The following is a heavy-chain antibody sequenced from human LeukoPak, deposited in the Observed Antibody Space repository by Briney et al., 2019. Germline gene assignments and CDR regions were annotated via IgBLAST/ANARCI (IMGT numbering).Heavy chain of an antibody. J-gene: IGHJ4*02. CDR2: IYYSGST. V-gene: IGHV4-39*01. Sequence: SETLSLTCTVSGGSISSSGYCWDWIRQPPGKGLEWIGSIYYSGSTYYNPSLKSRVTISVDTSKNRFSLELSPVTAADTAVYYCARRRHSSSHRDYWGQGTLVTVSS. D-gene: IGHD6-13*01. CDR3: ARRRHSSSHRDY. CDR1: GGSISSSGYC.